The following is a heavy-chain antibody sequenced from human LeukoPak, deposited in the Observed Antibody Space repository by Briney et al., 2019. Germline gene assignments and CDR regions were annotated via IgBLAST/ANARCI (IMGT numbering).Heavy chain of an antibody. V-gene: IGHV3-23*01. D-gene: IGHD6-19*01. J-gene: IGHJ6*02. CDR3: ARDPSIAVITFYYYYGMDV. CDR1: GFTFSSYA. Sequence: GGSLRLSCAASGFTFSSYAMSWVRQAPGKGLEWVSAISGSGGSTYYADSVKGRFTISRDNSKNTLYLQMNSLRAEDTAVYYCARDPSIAVITFYYYYGMDVWGQGTTVTVSS. CDR2: ISGSGGST.